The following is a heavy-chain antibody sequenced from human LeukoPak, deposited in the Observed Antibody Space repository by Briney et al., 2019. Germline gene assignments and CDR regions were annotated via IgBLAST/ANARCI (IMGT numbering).Heavy chain of an antibody. CDR2: IYYSGST. V-gene: IGHV4-59*01. CDR1: GVSISSYY. D-gene: IGHD6-6*01. Sequence: SETLSLTCTVSGVSISSYYWSWIRQPPGKGLEWIGYIYYSGSTNYNPSLKSRVTISVDTSKNQFSLRLSSVTAADTAVYYCARVGIAARPFFDYWGQGTLVTVSS. CDR3: ARVGIAARPFFDY. J-gene: IGHJ4*02.